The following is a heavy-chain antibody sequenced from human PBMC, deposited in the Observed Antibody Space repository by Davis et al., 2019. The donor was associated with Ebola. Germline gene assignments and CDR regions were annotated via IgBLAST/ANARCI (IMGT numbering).Heavy chain of an antibody. CDR3: ARQGAPYSAPAN. V-gene: IGHV5-51*01. J-gene: IGHJ4*02. CDR2: ILPGDSDT. CDR1: GYSFTSFW. D-gene: IGHD1-26*01. Sequence: GESLKISCKASGYSFTSFWIGWVRQPLGQGLEWMGAILPGDSDTRYSPSFQGQVTISADKSITTAYLHWNSLKASDTAMYYCARQGAPYSAPANWGQGTLVTVSS.